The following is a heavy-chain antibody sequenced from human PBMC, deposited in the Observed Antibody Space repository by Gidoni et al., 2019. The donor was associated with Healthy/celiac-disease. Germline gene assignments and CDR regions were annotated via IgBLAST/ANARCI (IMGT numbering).Heavy chain of an antibody. J-gene: IGHJ6*02. V-gene: IGHV3-48*03. Sequence: ASGFTFSSYEMNWVRQAPGKGLEWVSYISSSGSTIYYADSVKGRFTISRDNAKNSLYLQMNSLRAEDTAVYYCASGITIFGVAPGGMDVWGQGTTVTVSS. CDR2: ISSSGSTI. CDR3: ASGITIFGVAPGGMDV. CDR1: GFTFSSYE. D-gene: IGHD3-3*01.